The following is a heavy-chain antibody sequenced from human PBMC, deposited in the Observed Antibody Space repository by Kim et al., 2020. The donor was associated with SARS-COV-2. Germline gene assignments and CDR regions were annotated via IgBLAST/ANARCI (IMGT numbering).Heavy chain of an antibody. CDR1: GGSFSGYY. V-gene: IGHV4-34*01. D-gene: IGHD6-13*01. Sequence: SETLSLTCAVYGGSFSGYYWSWIRQPPGKGLEWIGEINHSGSTNYNPSLKSRVTISVDTSKNQFSLKLSSVTAADTAVYYCARLAAAGKGDLDYWGQGTLVTVSS. CDR2: INHSGST. CDR3: ARLAAAGKGDLDY. J-gene: IGHJ4*02.